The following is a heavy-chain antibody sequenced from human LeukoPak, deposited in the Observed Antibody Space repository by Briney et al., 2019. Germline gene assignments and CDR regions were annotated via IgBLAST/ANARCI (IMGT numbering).Heavy chain of an antibody. Sequence: PGGSLRLSCAASGFTFSSYSMSWVRQASGRGLEWVSAVSGNGDSTYYADSVKGRFTISRDNAKNSLYLQMNSLRAEDTAVYYCARDSMVRGVTPVYWGQGTLVTVSS. CDR2: VSGNGDST. CDR3: ARDSMVRGVTPVY. D-gene: IGHD3-10*01. J-gene: IGHJ4*02. CDR1: GFTFSSYS. V-gene: IGHV3-23*01.